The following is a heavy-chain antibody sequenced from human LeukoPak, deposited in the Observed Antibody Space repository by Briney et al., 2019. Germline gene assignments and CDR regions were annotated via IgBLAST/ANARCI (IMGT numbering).Heavy chain of an antibody. CDR1: GGSISSYY. CDR3: ARANSAAAGIGAFDI. Sequence: PSETLSLTCTVSGGSISSYYWSWIRQPPGKGLEWIGYIYYSGNANYNPSLKSRVTISVDTSKNQFSLKLSSVTAADTAVYYCARANSAAAGIGAFDIWGQGTMVTVSS. V-gene: IGHV4-59*01. D-gene: IGHD6-13*01. CDR2: IYYSGNA. J-gene: IGHJ3*02.